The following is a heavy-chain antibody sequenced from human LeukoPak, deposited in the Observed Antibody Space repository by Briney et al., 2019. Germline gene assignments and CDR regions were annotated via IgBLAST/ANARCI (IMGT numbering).Heavy chain of an antibody. CDR2: IYYSGST. D-gene: IGHD3-22*01. Sequence: SETLSLTCTVSGGSISSYYWSWIRQPPGKGLEWIGYIYYSGSTNYNPSLKSRVTISVDTSKNQFSLKLSSVTAADTAVYYCARDFVSSGYMAGLDAFDIWGQGTMVTVSS. V-gene: IGHV4-59*12. J-gene: IGHJ3*02. CDR1: GGSISSYY. CDR3: ARDFVSSGYMAGLDAFDI.